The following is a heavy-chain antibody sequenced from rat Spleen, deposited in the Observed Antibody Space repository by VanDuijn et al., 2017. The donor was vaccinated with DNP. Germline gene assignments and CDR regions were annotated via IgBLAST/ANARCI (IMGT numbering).Heavy chain of an antibody. D-gene: IGHD1-7*01. J-gene: IGHJ2*01. CDR2: ISYSGST. CDR3: ARWTRYFDY. CDR1: GYSITNSY. Sequence: EVQLQESGSGLVKPSQSLSLTCSVTGYSITNSYWGWIRQFPGNKMEYIGHISYSGSTNYNPSLRSRISITRDTSKNHFFLHLNSVTTEDTATYYCARWTRYFDYWGQGVMVTVSS. V-gene: IGHV3-1*01.